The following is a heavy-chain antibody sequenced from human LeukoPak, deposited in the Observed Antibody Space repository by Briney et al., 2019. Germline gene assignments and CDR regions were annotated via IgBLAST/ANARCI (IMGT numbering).Heavy chain of an antibody. J-gene: IGHJ4*02. D-gene: IGHD5-18*01. Sequence: GAALQISCKGAGYSFTSYWIGWVRRLPGKGGEWRGIIYPGDSDTRYSPSFQGQVTISADKSISTAYLQWSSLKASDTAMYYCARLVGYSYGYFDYWGQGTLVTVSS. CDR2: IYPGDSDT. CDR1: GYSFTSYW. V-gene: IGHV5-51*01. CDR3: ARLVGYSYGYFDY.